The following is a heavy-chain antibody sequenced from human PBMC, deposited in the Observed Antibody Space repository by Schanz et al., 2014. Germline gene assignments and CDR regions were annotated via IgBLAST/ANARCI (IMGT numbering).Heavy chain of an antibody. V-gene: IGHV3-9*01. CDR1: GFTFDKYA. D-gene: IGHD1-1*01. Sequence: EVQVVESGGGLVQPGKSLRLSCAASGFTFDKYAMHWVRQAPGKGLEWVSVISWNSGTIGYADSVKGRFTISRDNSKNTLYLQMNSLRAEDTAVYYCARGRVLESWGQGTLVTVSP. J-gene: IGHJ5*02. CDR3: ARGRVLES. CDR2: ISWNSGTI.